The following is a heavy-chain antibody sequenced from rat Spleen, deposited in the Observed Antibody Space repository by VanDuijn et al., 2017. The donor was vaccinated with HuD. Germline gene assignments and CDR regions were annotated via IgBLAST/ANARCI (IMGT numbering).Heavy chain of an antibody. CDR1: GFTFNSFW. CDR3: TRSYNSGYDFDY. Sequence: EVQLVESGGGLVQPGRSLKLSCVASGFTFNSFWMSWIRQAPGKGLEWVASITNSGAGTYYPVSLKGRFTISRDNAKSTLYLQLNSLRSEDTATYYCTRSYNSGYDFDYWGQGVMVTVSS. D-gene: IGHD4-3*01. J-gene: IGHJ2*01. CDR2: ITNSGAGT. V-gene: IGHV5-31*01.